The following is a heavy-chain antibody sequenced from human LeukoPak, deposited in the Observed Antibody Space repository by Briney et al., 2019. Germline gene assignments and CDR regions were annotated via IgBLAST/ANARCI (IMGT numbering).Heavy chain of an antibody. J-gene: IGHJ6*03. D-gene: IGHD1-7*01. CDR3: ARGKGRELFAGYYYYMDV. CDR2: ISAYNGNT. Sequence: ASVKVSCKASGYTFTSYYMHWVRQAPGQGLEWMGWISAYNGNTNYAQKLQGRVTMTTDTSTSTAYMELRSLRSDDTAVYYCARGKGRELFAGYYYYMDVWGKGTTVTVSS. CDR1: GYTFTSYY. V-gene: IGHV1-18*04.